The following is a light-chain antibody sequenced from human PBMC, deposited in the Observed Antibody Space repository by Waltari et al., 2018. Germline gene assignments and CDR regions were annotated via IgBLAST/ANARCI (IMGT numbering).Light chain of an antibody. CDR1: QSISSY. CDR3: QQRYSAPWT. J-gene: IGKJ1*01. Sequence: DIQMTQSPSSLSASVGDRVTLTCRASQSISSYLNWYQQKPGKAPKLLMYAASSLQSGVPSRFSGSGSGTDFTLTISSLQPEDFATYYCQQRYSAPWTFGQGTKVEIK. V-gene: IGKV1-39*01. CDR2: AAS.